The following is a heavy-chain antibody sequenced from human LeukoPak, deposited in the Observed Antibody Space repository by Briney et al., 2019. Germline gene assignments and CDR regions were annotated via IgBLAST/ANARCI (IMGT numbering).Heavy chain of an antibody. V-gene: IGHV4-34*01. CDR2: INHSGST. CDR3: ARTGGSGSKFDY. CDR1: GGSFSGYY. J-gene: IGHJ4*02. Sequence: SETLSLTCAVYGGSFSGYYWSWIRQPPGKGLEWIAEINHSGSTNYNPSLKSRVTISVDTSKNQFSLKLSSVTAADTAVYYCARTGGSGSKFDYWGQGTLVTVSS. D-gene: IGHD3-10*01.